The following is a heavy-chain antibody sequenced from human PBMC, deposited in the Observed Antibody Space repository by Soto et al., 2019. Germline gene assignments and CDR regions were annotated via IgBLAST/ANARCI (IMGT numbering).Heavy chain of an antibody. CDR2: VYYTGTT. D-gene: IGHD3-9*01. CDR1: GHLLSPHY. V-gene: IGHV4-59*08. CDR3: ARLAGYYQALDH. Sequence: PSHTLSLTCTVSGHLLSPHYWPWVRLPLEKGMEWVGYVYYTGTTMYNPSLKSPLTISVDRSKNQVSLDLTSVTAADTAVYFCARLAGYYQALDHWSQGTLVTVS. J-gene: IGHJ4*02.